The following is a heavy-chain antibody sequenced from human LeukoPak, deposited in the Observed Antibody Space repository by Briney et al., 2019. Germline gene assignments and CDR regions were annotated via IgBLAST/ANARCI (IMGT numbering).Heavy chain of an antibody. CDR2: ISSSSSYI. V-gene: IGHV3-21*04. J-gene: IGHJ4*02. D-gene: IGHD3-9*01. CDR3: ARVSQSDFEWLSSLDS. CDR1: GFTFSSNS. Sequence: GGSLRLSCAASGFTFSSNSMNWVRQAPGKGLEWVSSISSSSSYIYYADSVKGRFTISRDNAKNSLSLQMNSLRTEDTAVYYCARVSQSDFEWLSSLDSWGQGTLVTVSS.